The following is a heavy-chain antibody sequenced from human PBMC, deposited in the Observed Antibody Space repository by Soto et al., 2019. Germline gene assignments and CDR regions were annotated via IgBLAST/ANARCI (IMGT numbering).Heavy chain of an antibody. Sequence: GGSLRLSCAASGFTFSSYAMSWVRQAPGKGLEWVSAISGSGGSTYYADSVKGRFTISRDNSKNTLYLQMNSLRAEDTAVYYCAKDXGPGPSYGSGSRNWFDPWGQGTLVTVSS. J-gene: IGHJ5*02. CDR3: AKDXGPGPSYGSGSRNWFDP. D-gene: IGHD3-10*01. CDR2: ISGSGGST. V-gene: IGHV3-23*01. CDR1: GFTFSSYA.